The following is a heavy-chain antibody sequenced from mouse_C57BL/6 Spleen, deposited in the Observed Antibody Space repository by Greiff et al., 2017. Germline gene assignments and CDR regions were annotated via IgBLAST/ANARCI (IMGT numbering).Heavy chain of an antibody. D-gene: IGHD1-1*01. V-gene: IGHV5-4*01. J-gene: IGHJ3*01. CDR3: AREYYGSSWFAY. CDR2: ISDGGSYT. CDR1: GFTFSSYA. Sequence: EVKLVESGGGLVKPGGSLKLSCAASGFTFSSYAMSWVRQTPEKRLAWVATISDGGSYTYYPDNVKGRFTISRDNAKNNLYLQMSHLKSEDTAMYYCAREYYGSSWFAYWGQGTLVTVSA.